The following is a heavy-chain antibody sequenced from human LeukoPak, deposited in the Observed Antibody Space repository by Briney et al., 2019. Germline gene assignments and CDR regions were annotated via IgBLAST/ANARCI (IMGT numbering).Heavy chain of an antibody. Sequence: GGCLRLSCAASGFTFSSYGMHWVRQAPGKGLEWVAVIWYDGSNKYYADSVKGRFTISRDNSKNTLYLQMNSLRAEDTAVYYCARDMGVPAALDYWGQGTLVTVSS. CDR1: GFTFSSYG. V-gene: IGHV3-33*01. J-gene: IGHJ4*02. CDR3: ARDMGVPAALDY. CDR2: IWYDGSNK. D-gene: IGHD2-2*01.